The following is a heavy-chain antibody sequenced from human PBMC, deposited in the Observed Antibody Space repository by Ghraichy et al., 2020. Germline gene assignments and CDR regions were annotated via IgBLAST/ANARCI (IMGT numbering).Heavy chain of an antibody. J-gene: IGHJ4*02. CDR1: GFTFSSYA. D-gene: IGHD5-18*01. Sequence: GGSLRLSCAASGFTFSSYAMHWVRQAPGKGLEYVSAVISNGGATYYADSVKGRFTISRDNSKNTLYLQMGSLRADDMAVYYCARTGYSYEFDYWGQGTLVTVSS. V-gene: IGHV3-64*02. CDR2: VISNGGAT. CDR3: ARTGYSYEFDY.